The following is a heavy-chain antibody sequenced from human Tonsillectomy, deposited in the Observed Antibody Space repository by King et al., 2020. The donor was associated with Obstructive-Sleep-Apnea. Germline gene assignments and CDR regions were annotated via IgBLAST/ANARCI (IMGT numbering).Heavy chain of an antibody. D-gene: IGHD1-7*01. V-gene: IGHV4-4*07. CDR1: GASVNSFY. CDR2: IYTSGST. J-gene: IGHJ6*02. Sequence: VQLQESGPGLVEPSETLSLTYTVSGASVNSFYWSWIRQPAGEGLEWIGRIYTSGSTDYNPSLKSRVTMSVDTSKNQFSLKLISVTAADPAVYYCARGGETIYYYYGMDVWGQGTTVTVSS. CDR3: ARGGETIYYYYGMDV.